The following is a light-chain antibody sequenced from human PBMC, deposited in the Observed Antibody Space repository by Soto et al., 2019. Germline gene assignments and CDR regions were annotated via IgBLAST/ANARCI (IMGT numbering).Light chain of an antibody. J-gene: IGKJ1*01. Sequence: DIQLTQSPSLLSASVGDRVTITCRASHDISTYLAWYQQKPGKAPKLMIYEASTLQSGVPSRFSGSGSGTEFTLTISSLQPEDFATYYCQHSYSTRRTFGQGTRWIS. V-gene: IGKV1-9*01. CDR1: HDISTY. CDR2: EAS. CDR3: QHSYSTRRT.